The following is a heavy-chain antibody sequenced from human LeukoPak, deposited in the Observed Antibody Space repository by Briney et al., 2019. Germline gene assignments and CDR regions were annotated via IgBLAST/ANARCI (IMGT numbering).Heavy chain of an antibody. Sequence: PTGGSLRLSCAASGFTFSSYAMSWVRQAPGKGLEWVSAISGSGGSTYYADSVKGRFTISRDNSKNTLYLQMNSLRAEDTAVYYCAKDFSPYGDYVDYWGQGTLVTVSS. J-gene: IGHJ4*02. CDR3: AKDFSPYGDYVDY. CDR2: ISGSGGST. D-gene: IGHD4-17*01. CDR1: GFTFSSYA. V-gene: IGHV3-23*01.